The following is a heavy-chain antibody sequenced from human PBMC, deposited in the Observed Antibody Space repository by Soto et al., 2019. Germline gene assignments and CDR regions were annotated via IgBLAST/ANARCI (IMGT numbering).Heavy chain of an antibody. V-gene: IGHV3-30-3*01. CDR1: GFTFSSYA. Sequence: QVQLVESGGGVVQPGRSLRLSCAASGFTFSSYAMHWVRQAPGKGLEWVAVISYDGSNKYYADSVKGRFTISRDNSKNTLYLQMNSLRAEHTAVYYCARHLGDYGDYNNPDYWGQGTLVTVSS. J-gene: IGHJ4*02. CDR3: ARHLGDYGDYNNPDY. D-gene: IGHD4-17*01. CDR2: ISYDGSNK.